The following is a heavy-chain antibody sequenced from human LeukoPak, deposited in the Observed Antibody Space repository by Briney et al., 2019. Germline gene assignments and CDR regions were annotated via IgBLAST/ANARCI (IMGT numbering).Heavy chain of an antibody. CDR2: MNPNSGNT. Sequence: ASVKVSCKASGYTFTSYDINWVRQATGQGLEWMGWMNPNSGNTGYAQKFQGGVTMTRNTSISTAYMELSSLRSEDTAVYYCASLVSFYYYYGMDVWGQGTTVTVSS. V-gene: IGHV1-8*01. D-gene: IGHD2-2*01. CDR1: GYTFTSYD. J-gene: IGHJ6*02. CDR3: ASLVSFYYYYGMDV.